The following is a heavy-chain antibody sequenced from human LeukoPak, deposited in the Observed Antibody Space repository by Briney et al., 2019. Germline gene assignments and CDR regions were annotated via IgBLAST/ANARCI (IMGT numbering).Heavy chain of an antibody. CDR2: IIPIFGTA. J-gene: IGHJ4*02. CDR1: GGTFSSYA. CDR3: ARGDGYNHQFDY. Sequence: ASVKVSCKASGGTFSSYAISWVRQAPGQGLEWMGGIIPIFGTANYAQKFQGRVTITTEESTSTAYMELSSLRSEDTAVYYCARGDGYNHQFDYWGQGTLVTVSS. V-gene: IGHV1-69*05. D-gene: IGHD5-24*01.